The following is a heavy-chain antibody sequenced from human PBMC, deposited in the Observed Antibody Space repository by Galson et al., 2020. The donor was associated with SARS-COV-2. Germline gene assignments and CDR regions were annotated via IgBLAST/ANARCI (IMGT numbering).Heavy chain of an antibody. CDR2: INPNSGDT. D-gene: IGHD3-9*01. Sequence: ASVKVSCKVSGYTFTGYYIHWVRQAPGQGLEWMGRINPNSGDTDYTQNFQGRVTMTRDTSISTAYMEMSRLRSDDSAVYYCAIAKLRFFDWLSDWGQGTQVTVSS. J-gene: IGHJ4*02. CDR1: GYTFTGYY. CDR3: AIAKLRFFDWLSD. V-gene: IGHV1-2*06.